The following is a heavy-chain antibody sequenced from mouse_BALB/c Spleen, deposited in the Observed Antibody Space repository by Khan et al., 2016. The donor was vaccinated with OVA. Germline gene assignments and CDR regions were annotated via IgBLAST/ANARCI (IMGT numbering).Heavy chain of an antibody. CDR1: GYTFTEYT. J-gene: IGHJ4*01. CDR2: INPENSVT. CDR3: GRDAGRY. D-gene: IGHD3-3*01. Sequence: EVQLQQSGPGLVEPGASVTISCKTSGYTFTEYTLHWVKQRHGKSLEWIGVINPENSVTSHNQKFKGKATRTVDKNSSTAYMQLRSLTAEDSAVYYCGRDAGRYWGQGTSVTVSS. V-gene: IGHV1-18*01.